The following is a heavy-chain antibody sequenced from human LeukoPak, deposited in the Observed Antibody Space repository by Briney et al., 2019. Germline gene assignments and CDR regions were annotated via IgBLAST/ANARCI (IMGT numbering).Heavy chain of an antibody. J-gene: IGHJ3*02. Sequence: APVKVSCKVSGYTLTELSMHWVRQAPGKGLEWMGGFDPEDGETIYAQKFQGRVTMTEDTSTDTAYMELSSLRSEDTAVYYCATEAYGSGSYYSHAFDIWGQGTMVTVSS. V-gene: IGHV1-24*01. CDR2: FDPEDGET. D-gene: IGHD3-10*01. CDR1: GYTLTELS. CDR3: ATEAYGSGSYYSHAFDI.